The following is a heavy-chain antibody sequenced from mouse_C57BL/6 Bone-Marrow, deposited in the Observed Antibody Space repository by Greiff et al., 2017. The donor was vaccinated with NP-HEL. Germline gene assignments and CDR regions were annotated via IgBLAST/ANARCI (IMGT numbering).Heavy chain of an antibody. D-gene: IGHD1-1*01. J-gene: IGHJ3*01. V-gene: IGHV5-9-1*02. CDR2: ISSGGDYS. CDR1: GFTFSSYA. CDR3: TRDDPPTYYGSSWFAY. Sequence: EVQGVESGEGLVKPGGSLKLSCAASGFTFSSYAMSWVRQTPEKRLEWVAYISSGGDYSYYADTVKGRFTISRDNARNTLYLQLSSLKSEDTAMDYCTRDDPPTYYGSSWFAYWGQGTLVTVSA.